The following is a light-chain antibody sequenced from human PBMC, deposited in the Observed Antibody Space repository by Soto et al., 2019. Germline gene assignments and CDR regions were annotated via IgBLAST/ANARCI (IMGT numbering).Light chain of an antibody. CDR2: ENN. Sequence: QSVLTQPPSVAAAPGQKVTISCSGTSSNIGNNYVSWYQQLPGTAPELLIYENNKRPSGIPDRFSGSKSGTSATLGITGLQTGDEADYYCSSYAGSNVVVFGGGTKLTVL. V-gene: IGLV1-51*02. CDR3: SSYAGSNVVV. CDR1: SSNIGNNY. J-gene: IGLJ2*01.